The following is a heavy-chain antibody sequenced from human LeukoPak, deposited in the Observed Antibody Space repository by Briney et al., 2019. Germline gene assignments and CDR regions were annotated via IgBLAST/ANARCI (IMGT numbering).Heavy chain of an antibody. CDR1: GFTVSSNF. V-gene: IGHV3-66*02. CDR2: IYSGGST. J-gene: IGHJ4*02. D-gene: IGHD5-18*01. CDR3: AREGYSSGSRTGIDY. Sequence: PGGSLRLSCAVSGFTVSSNFMNWVRQAPGRGLEWVSVIYSGGSTSYADSVKGRFTTSRDNSENTLFLQMNSLRIDDTAVYYCAREGYSSGSRTGIDYWGQGTVVTVSS.